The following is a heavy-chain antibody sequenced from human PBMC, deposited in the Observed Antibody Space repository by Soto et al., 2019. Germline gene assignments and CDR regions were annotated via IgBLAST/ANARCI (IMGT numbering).Heavy chain of an antibody. CDR3: ARGYGGNSAAFDI. D-gene: IGHD4-4*01. J-gene: IGHJ3*02. CDR1: GFTFSSYG. CDR2: IWYDGSNK. Sequence: PGGSLRLSCAASGFTFSSYGMHWVRQAPGKGLEWVAVIWYDGSNKYYADSVKGRFTISRDNSKNTLYLQMNSLRAEDTAVYYCARGYGGNSAAFDIWGQGTMVTVSS. V-gene: IGHV3-33*01.